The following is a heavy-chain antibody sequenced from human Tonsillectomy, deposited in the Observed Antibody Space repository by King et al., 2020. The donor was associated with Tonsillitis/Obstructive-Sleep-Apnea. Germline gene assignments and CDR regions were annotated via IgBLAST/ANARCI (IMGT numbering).Heavy chain of an antibody. CDR2: ISYDGSNK. CDR3: ARDSFGHYFDY. Sequence: VQLVESGGGVVQPGRSLRLSCAASGFTFSSYAMYWVRQAPGKGLEWVAIISYDGSNKYYADSVKGRFTISRDNSKNTLYLQLNSLRAEDTAVYYCARDSFGHYFDYWGQGTLVTVSS. J-gene: IGHJ4*02. D-gene: IGHD2/OR15-2a*01. V-gene: IGHV3-30*04. CDR1: GFTFSSYA.